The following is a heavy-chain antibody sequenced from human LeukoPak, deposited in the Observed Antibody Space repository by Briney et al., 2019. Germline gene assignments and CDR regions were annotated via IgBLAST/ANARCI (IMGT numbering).Heavy chain of an antibody. D-gene: IGHD2-21*02. V-gene: IGHV3-21*01. J-gene: IGHJ4*02. CDR2: ISSSSSYI. Sequence: GGSLRLSCAASGFTFSSYSMNLVRQAPGKGLEWVSSISSSSSYIYYADSVKGRFTISRDNAKNSLYLQMNSLRAEDTAVYYCARDFKGRGYPRGDLDYWGQGTLVTVSS. CDR3: ARDFKGRGYPRGDLDY. CDR1: GFTFSSYS.